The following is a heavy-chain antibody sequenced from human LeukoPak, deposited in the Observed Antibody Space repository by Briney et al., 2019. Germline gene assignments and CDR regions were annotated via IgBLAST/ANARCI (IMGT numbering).Heavy chain of an antibody. D-gene: IGHD6-6*01. CDR3: AKGQLADTGGGLLDY. Sequence: PGGSLRLSCAASGFTFSSYAMSWVRQAPGKGLEWVSAISGSGGSTYYADSVKGRFTISRDNSKNTLYLQMNSLRAEDTAVYYCAKGQLADTGGGLLDYWGQGTLVTVSS. CDR2: ISGSGGST. V-gene: IGHV3-23*01. CDR1: GFTFSSYA. J-gene: IGHJ4*02.